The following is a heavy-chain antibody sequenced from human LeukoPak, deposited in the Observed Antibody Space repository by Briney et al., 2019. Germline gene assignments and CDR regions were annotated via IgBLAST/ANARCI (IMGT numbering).Heavy chain of an antibody. CDR3: AKDLEWLSYYFDY. CDR2: ITSSGGTT. CDR1: GFTFSSYS. V-gene: IGHV3-23*01. J-gene: IGHJ4*02. D-gene: IGHD3-3*01. Sequence: PGGSLRLPCAASGFTFSSYSMSWVRQAPGKGLEWVSSITSSGGTTYYADSVKGRFTISRDNSKNTLYLQMNSVRAEDTAVYYCAKDLEWLSYYFDYWGQGTLVSVSS.